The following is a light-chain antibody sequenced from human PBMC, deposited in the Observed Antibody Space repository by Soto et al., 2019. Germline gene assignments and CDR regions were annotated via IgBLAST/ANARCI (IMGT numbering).Light chain of an antibody. CDR2: KAS. CDR3: QRYDRFPYS. Sequence: DIQMTQSPSTLSASVGDTVTITCRASQSLSYWLAWYQQKPGQAPKLLIHKASTLESGVPSRFSGSGSGTEFTLTISSLQRDDFATFYCQRYDRFPYSFGQGTKLEIK. J-gene: IGKJ2*03. CDR1: QSLSYW. V-gene: IGKV1-5*03.